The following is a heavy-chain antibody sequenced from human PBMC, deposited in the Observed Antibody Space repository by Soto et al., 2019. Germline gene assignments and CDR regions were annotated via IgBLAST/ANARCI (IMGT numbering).Heavy chain of an antibody. CDR2: ISTYNGNT. CDR1: GYTFTNYG. CDR3: ARTTVTASYYYVDV. D-gene: IGHD4-17*01. J-gene: IGHJ6*03. V-gene: IGHV1-18*01. Sequence: QVQLVQSGAEVKQPGASLKVSCKSSGYTFTNYGFTWVRQAPGQGLEWLWRISTYNGNTKYAQKVQGILTRTTDTSTSTDNMELTSLRSDDTALYYCARTTVTASYYYVDVWGKGSTVNVSS.